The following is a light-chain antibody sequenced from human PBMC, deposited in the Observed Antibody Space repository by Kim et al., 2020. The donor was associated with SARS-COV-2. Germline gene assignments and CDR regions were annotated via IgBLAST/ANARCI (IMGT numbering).Light chain of an antibody. J-gene: IGKJ2*01. CDR3: QQRINLPSMYT. V-gene: IGKV3-11*01. CDR1: QSVSSY. CDR2: DAS. Sequence: EIVLPQSPATLSLSPGERATLSCRSSQSVSSYLAWYQQKPGQAPRLLIYDASNRATGIPARLSGSGSGTDFTLTISSLEPEDFAVYYFQQRINLPSMYTFGQGTKLEFK.